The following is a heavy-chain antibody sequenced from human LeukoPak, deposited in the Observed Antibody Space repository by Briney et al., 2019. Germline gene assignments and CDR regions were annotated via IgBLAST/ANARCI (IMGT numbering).Heavy chain of an antibody. CDR3: ARSPYCSSTSCYTFFGTNCYYMDV. V-gene: IGHV1-69*05. CDR2: IIPIFGTA. CDR1: GGTFSSYA. Sequence: SVKVSCKASGGTFSSYAISWVRQAPGQGLEWMGGIIPIFGTANYAQKFQGRVTITTDESTSTAYMELSSLRSEDTAVYYCARSPYCSSTSCYTFFGTNCYYMDVWGKGTTVTVSS. J-gene: IGHJ6*03. D-gene: IGHD2-2*02.